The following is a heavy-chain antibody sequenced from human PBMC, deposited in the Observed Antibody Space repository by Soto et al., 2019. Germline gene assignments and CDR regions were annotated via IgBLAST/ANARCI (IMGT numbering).Heavy chain of an antibody. CDR2: ISGSGGST. J-gene: IGHJ4*02. D-gene: IGHD6-6*01. Sequence: QAGGSLRLSCAASGFTFSSYAMSWVRQAPGKGLEWVSAISGSGGSTYYADSVKGRFTISRDNSKNTLYLQMNSLRAEDTAVYYCAKDASSIAARGPHRDYWGQGTLVTVSS. V-gene: IGHV3-23*01. CDR3: AKDASSIAARGPHRDY. CDR1: GFTFSSYA.